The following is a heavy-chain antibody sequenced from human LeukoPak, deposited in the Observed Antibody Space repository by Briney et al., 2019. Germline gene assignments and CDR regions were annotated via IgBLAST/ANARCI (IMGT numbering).Heavy chain of an antibody. D-gene: IGHD3-10*01. Sequence: EASVKVSCKASGYTFTSYYMHWVRQAPGQGLEWMGIINPSGGSTSYAQKFQGRVTMTRNTSISTAYMELSSLRSEDTAVYYCARAESPWMYYYGSGSPDYWGQGTLVTVSS. CDR2: INPSGGST. CDR1: GYTFTSYY. J-gene: IGHJ4*02. CDR3: ARAESPWMYYYGSGSPDY. V-gene: IGHV1-46*01.